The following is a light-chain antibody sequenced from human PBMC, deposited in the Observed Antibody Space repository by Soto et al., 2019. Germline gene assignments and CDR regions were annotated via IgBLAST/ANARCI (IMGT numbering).Light chain of an antibody. CDR3: HHDPSAPLST. Sequence: EIVLTQSPGTLSLSPGERATLSCRASQSVGSYLAWYQQKTGQAPRLLIYDASSKATGIPDRFSGSGSGTDFNLTLSSLEPEDCDVYLCHHDPSAPLSTFGQGTNLEIK. J-gene: IGKJ2*01. V-gene: IGKV3-20*01. CDR1: QSVGSY. CDR2: DAS.